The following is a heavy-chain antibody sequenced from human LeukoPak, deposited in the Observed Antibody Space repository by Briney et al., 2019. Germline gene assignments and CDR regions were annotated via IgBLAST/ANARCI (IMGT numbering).Heavy chain of an antibody. V-gene: IGHV1-24*01. D-gene: IGHD2-8*02. CDR2: FDPEDGET. CDR1: GYTLTELS. J-gene: IGHJ4*02. Sequence: ASVKVSCKVSGYTLTELSMHWVRQAPGKGLEWMGGFDPEDGETIYAQKFQGRVTMTEDTSTDTAYMELSSLRSEDTAVYYCATEVLGSDETGLVDYWGQGTLVTVSS. CDR3: ATEVLGSDETGLVDY.